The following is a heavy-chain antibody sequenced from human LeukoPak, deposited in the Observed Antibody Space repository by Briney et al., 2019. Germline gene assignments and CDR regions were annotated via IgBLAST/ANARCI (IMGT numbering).Heavy chain of an antibody. J-gene: IGHJ4*02. CDR1: GFTFSTYA. D-gene: IGHD1-26*01. V-gene: IGHV3-64*01. CDR2: ISGSGVNT. CDR3: ARDPSLGMD. Sequence: GGSLRLSCAASGFTFSTYAMYWARQAPGKGLEYVSAISGSGVNTYYANSVKGRFTISRDNSKNTLYLQLGSLRAEDMAVYYCARDPSLGMDWGQGTLVTVSA.